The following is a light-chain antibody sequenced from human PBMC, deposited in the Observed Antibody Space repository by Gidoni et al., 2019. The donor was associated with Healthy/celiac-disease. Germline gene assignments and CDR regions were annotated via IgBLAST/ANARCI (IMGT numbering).Light chain of an antibody. J-gene: IGKJ4*02. Sequence: EIELTQTPGTRSLSPGVRATLSRRASQSVSSSSLAWYHKKPGQAPRLLHYGPSSTATGTADRLSGSGCGTDFTLTSSRLEPEYLAVYYCQQYGSSLGTFGRGTKVEIK. V-gene: IGKV3-20*01. CDR3: QQYGSSLGT. CDR2: GPS. CDR1: QSVSSSS.